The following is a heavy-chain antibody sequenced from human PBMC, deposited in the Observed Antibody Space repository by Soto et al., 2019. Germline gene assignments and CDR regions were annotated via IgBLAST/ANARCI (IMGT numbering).Heavy chain of an antibody. J-gene: IGHJ5*02. V-gene: IGHV4-31*03. CDR3: ARGCGGLSYNWFDP. Sequence: SETLSLTCTVSGGSISSGGYYWSWIRQHPGKGLEWIGYIYYSGSTYYNPSLKSRVTISVDTSKNQFSLKLSSVTAADTAVYYCARGCGGLSYNWFDPWGQGTLVTVSS. CDR2: IYYSGST. CDR1: GGSISSGGYY. D-gene: IGHD2-21*01.